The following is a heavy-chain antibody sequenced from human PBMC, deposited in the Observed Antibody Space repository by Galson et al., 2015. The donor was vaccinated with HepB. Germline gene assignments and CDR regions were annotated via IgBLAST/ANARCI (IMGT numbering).Heavy chain of an antibody. D-gene: IGHD6-19*01. Sequence: SLRLSCAASGFSFSSYWMSWVRQAPGRGLEWVANIKQDGSENYYVDSVKGRFTISRDNAKTSLYLQMNSLIVEDTAVYYCTRDSRSGQWGPGGMDVWGQGTTVTVSS. J-gene: IGHJ6*02. CDR2: IKQDGSEN. CDR3: TRDSRSGQWGPGGMDV. V-gene: IGHV3-7*01. CDR1: GFSFSSYW.